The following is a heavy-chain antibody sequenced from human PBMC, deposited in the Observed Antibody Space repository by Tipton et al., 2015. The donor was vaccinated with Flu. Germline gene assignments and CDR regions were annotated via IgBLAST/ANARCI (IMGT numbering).Heavy chain of an antibody. J-gene: IGHJ4*02. D-gene: IGHD1-26*01. Sequence: SLRLSCTVSGGSISSSSYYWGWIRQPPGKGLEWVSAISGSGGSTYYADSVKGRFTISRDNSKNTLYLQMNSLRAEDTAVYYCAKARGLLVNFDYWGQGTLVTVSS. CDR2: ISGSGGST. CDR3: AKARGLLVNFDY. CDR1: GGSISSSSYY. V-gene: IGHV3-23*01.